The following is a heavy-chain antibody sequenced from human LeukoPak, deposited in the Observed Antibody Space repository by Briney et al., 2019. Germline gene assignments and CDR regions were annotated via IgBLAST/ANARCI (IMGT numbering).Heavy chain of an antibody. V-gene: IGHV3-30*02. J-gene: IGHJ4*02. D-gene: IGHD2/OR15-2a*01. CDR1: GITFSSYC. CDR2: IRHDGGGK. CDR3: AKLHDYSDNSSTDYHFDY. Sequence: GGSLRLSCAASGITFSSYCMHWVRQAPGKGLDWVAFIRHDGGGKYYADSVRGRFTISRDNSKNTLYLQMNSLRDEDTAVYYSAKLHDYSDNSSTDYHFDYWGQGNLVTVSS.